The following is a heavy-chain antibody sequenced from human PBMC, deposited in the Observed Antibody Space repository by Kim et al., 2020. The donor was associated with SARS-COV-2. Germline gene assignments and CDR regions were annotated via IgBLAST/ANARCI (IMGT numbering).Heavy chain of an antibody. V-gene: IGHV6-1*01. Sequence: SQTLSLTCAISGDSVSSNSVTWNWIRQSPSRGLEWLGRTYYRSKWYNDYVVSVKSRITINPDTSKNQLSLQLNSVTPEDTAVYYCARVKTTAGWFDYWGQGTPVTVSS. D-gene: IGHD6-13*01. CDR2: TYYRSKWYN. CDR1: GDSVSSNSVT. J-gene: IGHJ4*02. CDR3: ARVKTTAGWFDY.